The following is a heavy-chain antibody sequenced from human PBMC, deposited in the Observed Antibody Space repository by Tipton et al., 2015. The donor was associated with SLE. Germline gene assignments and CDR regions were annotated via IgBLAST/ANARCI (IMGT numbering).Heavy chain of an antibody. CDR3: ARIGPQLWLPSGYYFDC. CDR1: GGSISSSSYY. Sequence: TLSLTCTVSGGSISSSSYYWGWIRQPPGKGLEWIGEINHSGNTNYNPSLKSRVGISVDTSKNPFSLQLTSVTAADTAIYYCARIGPQLWLPSGYYFDCWGEGTLVTVFS. D-gene: IGHD5-24*01. CDR2: INHSGNT. V-gene: IGHV4-39*07. J-gene: IGHJ4*02.